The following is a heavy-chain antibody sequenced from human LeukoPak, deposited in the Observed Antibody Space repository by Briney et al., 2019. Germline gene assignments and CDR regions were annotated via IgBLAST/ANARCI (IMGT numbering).Heavy chain of an antibody. V-gene: IGHV5-51*01. D-gene: IGHD2-2*01. CDR3: ARALSDIVVVPAATDFDY. CDR2: IYPGDSDT. CDR1: GYSFPNYW. Sequence: PGESLKISCKGSGYSFPNYWIGWVRQMPGKGLEWMGIIYPGDSDTIYSPSFQGQVTISADKSISTAYLQWSSLKASDTAMYYCARALSDIVVVPAATDFDYWGQGTLVTVSS. J-gene: IGHJ4*02.